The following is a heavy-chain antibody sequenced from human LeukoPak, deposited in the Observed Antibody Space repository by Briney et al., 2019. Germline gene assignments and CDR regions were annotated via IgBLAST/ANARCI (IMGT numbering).Heavy chain of an antibody. V-gene: IGHV3-66*01. J-gene: IGHJ5*02. CDR2: IYTNANT. CDR1: GFTFSSYE. D-gene: IGHD3-10*01. CDR3: ARDHYGSGSCPNP. Sequence: GGSLRLSCAASGFTFSSYEMNWVRQAPGKGLEWVSVIYTNANTYHADSVKGRFTISRDNSRNTLYLQMNSLRAEDTAVYYCARDHYGSGSCPNPWGQGTLVTVSS.